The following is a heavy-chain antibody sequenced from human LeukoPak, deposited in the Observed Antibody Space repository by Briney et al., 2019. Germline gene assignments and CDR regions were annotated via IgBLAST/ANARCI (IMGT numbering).Heavy chain of an antibody. Sequence: GGSLRLSCAASGFTFSSYSMNWVRQAPGKGLEWVSYISSSSSTIYYADSVKGRFTISRDNSDNILSLQMNSLRAEDTALYYCARDFRVGWIQLRVYLSGMDVWGQGTAVTVFS. D-gene: IGHD5-24*01. V-gene: IGHV3-48*04. CDR3: ARDFRVGWIQLRVYLSGMDV. CDR1: GFTFSSYS. CDR2: ISSSSSTI. J-gene: IGHJ6*02.